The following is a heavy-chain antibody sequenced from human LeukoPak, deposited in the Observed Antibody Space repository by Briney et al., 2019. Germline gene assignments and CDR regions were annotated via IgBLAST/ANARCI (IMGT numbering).Heavy chain of an antibody. CDR3: VRAYYYDSSAYYPGGDY. D-gene: IGHD3-22*01. CDR1: GYTFTSYY. V-gene: IGHV1-46*01. Sequence: ASVKVSCKASGYTFTSYYMYWVRQAPGQGLEWMGIINPSAGSTSYAQKFQGRVTMTRDTSTSTVYMERSSLRSEDTAVYYCVRAYYYDSSAYYPGGDYWGQGTLVTVSS. J-gene: IGHJ4*02. CDR2: INPSAGST.